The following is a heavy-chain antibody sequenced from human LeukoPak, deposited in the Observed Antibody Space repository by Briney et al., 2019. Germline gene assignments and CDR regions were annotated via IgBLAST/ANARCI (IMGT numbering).Heavy chain of an antibody. CDR1: GGSISGTNW. J-gene: IGHJ4*02. V-gene: IGHV4-4*02. Sequence: SGTLSLTCGVSGGSISGTNWWSWVRQPPGQGLEWIGEISLAGQTNYNPSLNGRVTMSLDKSSNQLSLHLTSVTAADTATYYCSRESGPFCPFGYWGQGALVIVSS. CDR3: SRESGPFCPFGY. CDR2: ISLAGQT. D-gene: IGHD1-26*01.